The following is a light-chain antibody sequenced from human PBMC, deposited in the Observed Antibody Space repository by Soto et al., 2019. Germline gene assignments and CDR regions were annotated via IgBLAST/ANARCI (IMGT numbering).Light chain of an antibody. V-gene: IGKV1-39*01. CDR2: AAS. CDR1: QTISGY. J-gene: IGKJ1*01. CDR3: QQYNDYSTWT. Sequence: DIQMTQSPSSLSASVGDRVTITCRASQTISGYLNWYQQKPGKAPELLIYAASYLGNGVPSRFSGSGSGTYFTLTISSLQPEDLATYYCQQYNDYSTWTFGQGTKVDIK.